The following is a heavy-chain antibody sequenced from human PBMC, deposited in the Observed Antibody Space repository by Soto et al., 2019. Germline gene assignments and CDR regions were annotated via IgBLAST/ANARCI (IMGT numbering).Heavy chain of an antibody. V-gene: IGHV4-39*01. J-gene: IGHJ6*02. CDR1: GGSISSSSCY. Sequence: PSETLSLTCTVSGGSISSSSCYWGWIRQPPGKGLEWIGSIYYSGSTYYNPSLKSRVTISVDTSKNQFSLKLSSVTAADTAVYYCAAFLIAAAETCYYYCMDVWGQGTRNSGSS. CDR3: AAFLIAAAETCYYYCMDV. D-gene: IGHD6-13*01. CDR2: IYYSGST.